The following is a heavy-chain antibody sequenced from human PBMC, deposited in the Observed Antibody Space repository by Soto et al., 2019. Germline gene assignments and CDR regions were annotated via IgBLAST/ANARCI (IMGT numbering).Heavy chain of an antibody. D-gene: IGHD3-16*02. J-gene: IGHJ4*02. CDR3: ASDPERIMITFGGVIVPKIFDY. CDR1: VYTFTSYG. Sequence: ASVKVSCKASVYTFTSYGISWVRQAPGQGLEWMGWISAYNGNTNYAQKLQGRVNMTTDTSTSTAYMELRSLRSDDTAVYYCASDPERIMITFGGVIVPKIFDYWGQGTLVTVSS. V-gene: IGHV1-18*01. CDR2: ISAYNGNT.